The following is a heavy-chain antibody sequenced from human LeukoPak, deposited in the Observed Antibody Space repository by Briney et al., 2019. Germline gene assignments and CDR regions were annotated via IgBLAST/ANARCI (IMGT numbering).Heavy chain of an antibody. V-gene: IGHV4-39*01. Sequence: SETLSLTCTVSGGSISSSSYYWGWIRQPPGKGLERIGSIYYSGSTYYNPSLKSRVTISVDTSKNQFSLKLSSVTAADTAVYYCARHFSSSWAKVLNWFDPWGQGTLVTVSS. CDR1: GGSISSSSYY. D-gene: IGHD6-13*01. CDR2: IYYSGST. J-gene: IGHJ5*02. CDR3: ARHFSSSWAKVLNWFDP.